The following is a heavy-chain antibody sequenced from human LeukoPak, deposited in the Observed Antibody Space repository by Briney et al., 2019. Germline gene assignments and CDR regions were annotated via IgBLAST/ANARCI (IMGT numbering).Heavy chain of an antibody. V-gene: IGHV3-7*03. D-gene: IGHD4-17*01. Sequence: GGSLRLSCAAYGFTFSSHLMNWVRQAPGKGLEWVANIKQGGGERNYVDSVKGRFTVSRDDAKNSLYLQMNSLRAEDTAIYYCARGPGYGDRTDYLDYWGQGTLVTVSS. J-gene: IGHJ4*02. CDR1: GFTFSSHL. CDR2: IKQGGGER. CDR3: ARGPGYGDRTDYLDY.